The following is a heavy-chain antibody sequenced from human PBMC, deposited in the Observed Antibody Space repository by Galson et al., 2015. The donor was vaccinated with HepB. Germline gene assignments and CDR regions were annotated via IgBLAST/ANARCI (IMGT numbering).Heavy chain of an antibody. CDR2: ISAYTGNT. Sequence: SVKVSCKASGYTFTSYGISWVRQAPGQGLEWMGWISAYTGNTNYAQKLQGRVTMTTGTSTSTAYMELRSLRSDDPAVYYCARDPSSGWMDYWGQGTLVTVSS. CDR1: GYTFTSYG. D-gene: IGHD6-19*01. CDR3: ARDPSSGWMDY. V-gene: IGHV1-18*04. J-gene: IGHJ4*02.